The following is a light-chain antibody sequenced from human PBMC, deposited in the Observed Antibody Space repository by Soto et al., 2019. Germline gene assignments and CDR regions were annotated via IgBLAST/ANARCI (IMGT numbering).Light chain of an antibody. CDR2: EGS. CDR3: CSYAGSSTSYV. J-gene: IGLJ1*01. CDR1: SSDVGSYNL. Sequence: QSALTQPAYVSGSPGQSITISCTGTSSDVGSYNLVSWYQQHPGKAPKLMIYEGSKRPSGVSNRFSGSKSGNTASLTISGFQAEDEADYYCCSYAGSSTSYVFGAGTKVTVL. V-gene: IGLV2-23*01.